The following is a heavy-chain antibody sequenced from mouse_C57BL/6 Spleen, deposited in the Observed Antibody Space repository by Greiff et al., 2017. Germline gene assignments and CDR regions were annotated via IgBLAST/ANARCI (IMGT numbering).Heavy chain of an antibody. Sequence: VQLQQSGAELVKPGASVKLSCTASGFNIKDYYMHWVKQRTEQGLEWIGRIDPEDGETKYAPKFQGKATITADTSSNTACLQLSSLTSEDTAVYYCASGNYWYFDVWGTGTTVTVSS. CDR3: ASGNYWYFDV. D-gene: IGHD2-1*01. V-gene: IGHV14-2*01. J-gene: IGHJ1*03. CDR1: GFNIKDYY. CDR2: IDPEDGET.